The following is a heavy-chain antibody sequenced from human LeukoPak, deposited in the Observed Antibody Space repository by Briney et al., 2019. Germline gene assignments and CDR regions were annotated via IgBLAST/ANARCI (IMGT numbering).Heavy chain of an antibody. V-gene: IGHV3-21*04. D-gene: IGHD2-21*02. CDR2: ISSGSSYI. CDR1: GFTFSSYS. CDR3: TRTTVETALFDY. Sequence: GGSLRLSCAASGFTFSSYSMNWVRQAPGKGLEWVSSISSGSSYIYYADSVRGRFTISRDNAKNSLYLQMNSLKTEDTAVYYCTRTTVETALFDYWGQGTLVTVSS. J-gene: IGHJ4*02.